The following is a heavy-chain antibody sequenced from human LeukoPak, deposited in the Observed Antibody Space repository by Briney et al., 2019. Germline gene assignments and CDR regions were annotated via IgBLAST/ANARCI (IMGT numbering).Heavy chain of an antibody. V-gene: IGHV3-30-3*01. J-gene: IGHJ4*02. CDR2: ISYDGSNK. CDR1: GFTFSSYA. D-gene: IGHD5-18*01. Sequence: GGSLRLSCAASGFTFSSYAMHWVRQAPGKGLEWVAVISYDGSNKYYADSVKGRFTISRDNSKNTLYLQMNSLRAEDTAVYYCARGFTAQGYWGQGTLVTVS. CDR3: ARGFTAQGY.